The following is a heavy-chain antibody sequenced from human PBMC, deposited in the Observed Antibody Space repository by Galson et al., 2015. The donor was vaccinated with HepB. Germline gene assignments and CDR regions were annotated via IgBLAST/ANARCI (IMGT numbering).Heavy chain of an antibody. J-gene: IGHJ4*02. CDR1: GGTFSSYA. D-gene: IGHD3-22*01. Sequence: SVKVSCKASGGTFSSYAISWVRQAPGQGLEWMGGIIPIFGTANYAQKFQGRVTITADESTSTAYMELSSLRSEDTAVYYCARGALDYDSSGYLIDYWGQGTLVTVSS. V-gene: IGHV1-69*13. CDR3: ARGALDYDSSGYLIDY. CDR2: IIPIFGTA.